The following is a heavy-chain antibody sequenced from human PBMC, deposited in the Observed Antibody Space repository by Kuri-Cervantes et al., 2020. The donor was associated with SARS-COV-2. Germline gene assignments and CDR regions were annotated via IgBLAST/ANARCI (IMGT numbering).Heavy chain of an antibody. D-gene: IGHD6-19*01. CDR2: INAGNGNT. J-gene: IGHJ6*02. V-gene: IGHV1-3*01. Sequence: ASVKVSCKASGYTFTSYAMHWVRQAPGQRLEWMGWINAGNGNTKYSQKFQGRVTITRDTSASTAYMELRSLRSDDTAVYYCAITSYSSGWYVSNYYYGMDVWGQGTTVTVSS. CDR3: AITSYSSGWYVSNYYYGMDV. CDR1: GYTFTSYA.